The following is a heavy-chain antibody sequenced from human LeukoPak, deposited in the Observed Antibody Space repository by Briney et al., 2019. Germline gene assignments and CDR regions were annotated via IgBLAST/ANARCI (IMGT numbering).Heavy chain of an antibody. J-gene: IGHJ4*02. Sequence: SETLSLTCTVSGGSISSYYWSWIRQPAGKGLEWIGRIYTRGSTNYNPSLKSRVTMSVDTSKNQFSLKLSSVTAADTAVYYCARDGDSSGWNPYFDYWGQGTLVTVSS. CDR2: IYTRGST. V-gene: IGHV4-4*07. CDR3: ARDGDSSGWNPYFDY. D-gene: IGHD6-19*01. CDR1: GGSISSYY.